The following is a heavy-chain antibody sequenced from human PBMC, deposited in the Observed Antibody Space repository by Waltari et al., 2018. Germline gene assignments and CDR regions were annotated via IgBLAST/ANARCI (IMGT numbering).Heavy chain of an antibody. CDR2: MNTDRGNT. J-gene: IGHJ4*02. CDR1: GYNFTNYD. Sequence: QVQLVQSGAEVKKPGASVKVSCKASGYNFTNYDISWVRQAAGQGLEWMGWMNTDRGNTGYAQRIQGRVTMTRNTSISTAYMELSSLRSEDTAVYYCARTYYDFWTGSYWVHYFDDWGQGTLVTVSS. D-gene: IGHD3-3*01. V-gene: IGHV1-8*01. CDR3: ARTYYDFWTGSYWVHYFDD.